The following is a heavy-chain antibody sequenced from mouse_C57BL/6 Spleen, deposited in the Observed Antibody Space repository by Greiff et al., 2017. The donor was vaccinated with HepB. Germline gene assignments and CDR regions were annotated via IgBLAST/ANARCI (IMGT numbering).Heavy chain of an antibody. J-gene: IGHJ1*03. CDR1: GYTFTSYW. V-gene: IGHV1-50*01. Sequence: QVQLQQPGAELVKPGASVKLSCKASGYTFTSYWMQWVKQRPGQGLEWIGEIDPSDSYTNYNQKFKGKATLTVDTSSSTAYMQLSSLTSEDSAVYYCARRDDSKGYFDVWGTGTTVTVSS. D-gene: IGHD2-5*01. CDR3: ARRDDSKGYFDV. CDR2: IDPSDSYT.